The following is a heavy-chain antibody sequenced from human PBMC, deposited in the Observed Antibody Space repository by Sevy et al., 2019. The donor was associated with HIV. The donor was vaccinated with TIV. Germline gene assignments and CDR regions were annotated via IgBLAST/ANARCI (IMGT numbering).Heavy chain of an antibody. CDR2: ITGGGGST. Sequence: GGSLRLSCAASGFTFNNYGMFWVRQAPEEGLEWVSGITGGGGSTYYAASVKGRFTVSRDSSRNPLYLQMNSLRVEDTAVYYCAKGNYETGTQYFDYWGQGILVTVSS. D-gene: IGHD3-22*01. CDR3: AKGNYETGTQYFDY. V-gene: IGHV3-23*01. J-gene: IGHJ4*02. CDR1: GFTFNNYG.